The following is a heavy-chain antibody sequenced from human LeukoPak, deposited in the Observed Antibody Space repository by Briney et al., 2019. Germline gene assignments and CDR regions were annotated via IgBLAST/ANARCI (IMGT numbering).Heavy chain of an antibody. CDR2: IYYSGST. Sequence: SETLSLTCTVSGGSISSGGYYWSWIRQHPGKGLEWIGYIYYSGSTYYNPSLKSRVTISVDTSKNQFSLKLSSVTAADTAVYYCAGASVGDSSGYYVDYWGQGTLVTVSS. V-gene: IGHV4-31*03. D-gene: IGHD3-22*01. J-gene: IGHJ4*02. CDR1: GGSISSGGYY. CDR3: AGASVGDSSGYYVDY.